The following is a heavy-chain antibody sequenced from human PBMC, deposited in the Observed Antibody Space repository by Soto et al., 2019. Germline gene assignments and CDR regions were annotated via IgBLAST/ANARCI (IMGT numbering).Heavy chain of an antibody. CDR3: ARHRRTTVAKFYFDN. V-gene: IGHV4-39*01. J-gene: IGHJ4*02. CDR1: GDSISSDYYH. D-gene: IGHD4-4*01. CDR2: IHHSGSI. Sequence: SETLSLTCTVSGDSISSDYYHWTWIRQSPGKGLEWIGYIHHSGSINYNPSLKSRVTISVDTSKNQFSLKLTSVTAADTAVYYCARHRRTTVAKFYFDNWGQGALVTVSS.